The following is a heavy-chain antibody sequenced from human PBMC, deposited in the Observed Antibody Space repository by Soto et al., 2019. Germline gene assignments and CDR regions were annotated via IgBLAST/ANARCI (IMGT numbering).Heavy chain of an antibody. Sequence: QVQLVQSGAEVKKPGASVKVSCKASGDTFTNYGISWVRQAPGQGLEWMGWISGYNGNTNYALKLQGRVTMTTDTSTNTAYMELKSLRSDDTAVYYCAVGRGHLWLWLDYWCQGTLVTVSS. V-gene: IGHV1-18*01. CDR1: GDTFTNYG. D-gene: IGHD3-10*01. J-gene: IGHJ4*02. CDR2: ISGYNGNT. CDR3: AVGRGHLWLWLDY.